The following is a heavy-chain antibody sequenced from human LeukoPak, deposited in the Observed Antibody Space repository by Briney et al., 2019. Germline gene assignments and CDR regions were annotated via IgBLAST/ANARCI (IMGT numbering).Heavy chain of an antibody. CDR1: GASISNGAYY. CDR2: FFPSGST. D-gene: IGHD6-19*01. CDR3: ASSPRAGRSDY. V-gene: IGHV4-61*02. J-gene: IGHJ4*02. Sequence: SQTLSLTCTVSGASISNGAYYWTWIRQPAGKGLEWIGRFFPSGSTNYNPSLKSRVTISVDTPKSQFSLKLSSVTAADTAVYYCASSPRAGRSDYWGQGTLVTVSS.